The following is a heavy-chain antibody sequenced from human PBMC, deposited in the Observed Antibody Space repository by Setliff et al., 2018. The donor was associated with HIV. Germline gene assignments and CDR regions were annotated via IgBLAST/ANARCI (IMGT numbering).Heavy chain of an antibody. J-gene: IGHJ1*01. CDR1: GFTCTIYP. CDR2: ISSGGGYI. V-gene: IGHV3-21*06. Sequence: KASETLSLSGAASGFTCTIYPMNWVRQAPGKGLEWVSSISSGGGYIYYADSVKGRFTISRDSTKNSLYLQMNSLRAEDTAVYYCARDSGPYHDYVWGTYRPIYFQHWGQGTQVTVSS. CDR3: ARDSGPYHDYVWGTYRPIYFQH. D-gene: IGHD3-16*02.